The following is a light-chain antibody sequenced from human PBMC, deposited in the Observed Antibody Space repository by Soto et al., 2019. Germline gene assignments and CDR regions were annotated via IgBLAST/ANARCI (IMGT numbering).Light chain of an antibody. V-gene: IGLV2-18*02. Sequence: QSALTQPPSVSGSPGQSVTISCTGTSSDVGSYNRVSWYQQPPGTAPKVMIYEVSNRPSGVPDRFSGSKSGNTASLTISGLQPEDEADYYCYSSTSSNTSVFGNGTKVTV. CDR3: YSSTSSNTSV. CDR1: SSDVGSYNR. J-gene: IGLJ1*01. CDR2: EVS.